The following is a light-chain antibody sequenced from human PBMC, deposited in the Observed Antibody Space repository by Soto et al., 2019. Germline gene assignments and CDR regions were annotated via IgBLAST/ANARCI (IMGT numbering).Light chain of an antibody. CDR3: QQYYDWPPWT. J-gene: IGKJ1*01. V-gene: IGKV3-15*01. Sequence: EIVMTQSPATLSVSPGERATLSCRASQSVSSNLAWYQQKPGQAPRLLIYGASTRATGVPARITGSGSGTEFSLTISSLQSEDSAVYYCQQYYDWPPWTFGQGTKVEI. CDR1: QSVSSN. CDR2: GAS.